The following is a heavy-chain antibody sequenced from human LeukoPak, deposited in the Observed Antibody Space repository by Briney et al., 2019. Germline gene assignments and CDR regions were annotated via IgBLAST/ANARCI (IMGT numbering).Heavy chain of an antibody. V-gene: IGHV3-48*01. D-gene: IGHD2-2*01. CDR3: AKGGVVVPAAHDY. CDR1: GSTFSSHT. CDR2: ISNTGSVI. Sequence: GGSLRLSCAASGSTFSSHTMNWVRQAPGKGLEWISYISNTGSVIYYADSVKGRFTISRDNSKNTLYLQMNSLRAEDTAVYYCAKGGVVVPAAHDYWGQGTLVTVSS. J-gene: IGHJ4*02.